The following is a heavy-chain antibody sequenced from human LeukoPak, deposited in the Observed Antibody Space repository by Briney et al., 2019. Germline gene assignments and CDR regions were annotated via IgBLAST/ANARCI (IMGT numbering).Heavy chain of an antibody. CDR1: GGSISSSSYY. J-gene: IGHJ4*02. D-gene: IGHD3-10*01. CDR2: MYYSGST. CDR3: ATSTHGSGSYYSLYYFDY. Sequence: PSETLSLTCTVSGGSISSSSYYWGWIRQPPGKGLEWIVSMYYSGSTYYNPSLKSRVTISVDTSKNQFSLKLSSVTAADTALYYCATSTHGSGSYYSLYYFDYWGQGTLVTVSS. V-gene: IGHV4-39*01.